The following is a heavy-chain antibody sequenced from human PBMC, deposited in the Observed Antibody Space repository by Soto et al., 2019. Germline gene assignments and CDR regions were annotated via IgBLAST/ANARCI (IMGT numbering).Heavy chain of an antibody. CDR3: AIGRWYNDAGSSYIIFDS. D-gene: IGHD3-22*01. J-gene: IGHJ4*02. CDR1: GYTFTSYG. V-gene: IGHV1-18*01. CDR2: ISAYNGNT. Sequence: ASVKVSCKASGYTFTSYGISWVRQAPGQGLEWMGWISAYNGNTNYAQKLQGRVTMTTDTSTSTAYMELRSLRSDDTAVYYCAIGRWYNDAGSSYIIFDSWGEGTLVSVS.